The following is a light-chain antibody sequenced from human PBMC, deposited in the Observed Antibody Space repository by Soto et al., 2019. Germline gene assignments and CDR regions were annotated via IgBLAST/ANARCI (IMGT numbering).Light chain of an antibody. CDR2: EGS. CDR1: SSDVGSYNL. CDR3: CSYAGSRTYV. Sequence: QSVLTQPASVSGSPGQSITISCTGTSSDVGSYNLVSWYQHHPGKAPKLMIYEGSKRPSGVSDRFSGSKSGNTASLTISGLHAEDEADYYCCSYAGSRTYVFGTGTKLTVL. J-gene: IGLJ1*01. V-gene: IGLV2-23*01.